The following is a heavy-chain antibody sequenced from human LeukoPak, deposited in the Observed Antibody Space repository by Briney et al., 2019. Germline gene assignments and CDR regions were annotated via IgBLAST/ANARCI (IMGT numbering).Heavy chain of an antibody. CDR2: IYYSGDS. D-gene: IGHD2-15*01. CDR1: GGSISGFY. CDR3: ARHPFATPFDY. V-gene: IGHV4-59*08. J-gene: IGHJ4*02. Sequence: PSETLSLTCTVSGGSISGFYWSWIRQPPGKGLEWIGYIYYSGDSNYNPSLKSRVTMSLGTSKNQLSLRLSSVTAADTAVYYCARHPFATPFDYWGRGTLVTVSS.